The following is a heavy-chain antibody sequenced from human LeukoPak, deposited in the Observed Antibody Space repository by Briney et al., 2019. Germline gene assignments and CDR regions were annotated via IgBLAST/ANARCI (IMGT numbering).Heavy chain of an antibody. D-gene: IGHD3-10*01. J-gene: IGHJ4*02. Sequence: GGSLRLSCVASGFXVSSNYMSWVRQAPGKGLEWVSVIYSGGNTYYADSVKGRFTISRDNSKNTLYLQMNSLRAEDTAVYYCASNRYGSRGDYWGQGTLVTVSS. CDR2: IYSGGNT. CDR3: ASNRYGSRGDY. CDR1: GFXVSSNY. V-gene: IGHV3-53*01.